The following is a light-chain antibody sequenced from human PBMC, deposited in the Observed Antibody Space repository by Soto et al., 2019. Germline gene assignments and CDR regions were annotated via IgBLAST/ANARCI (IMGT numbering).Light chain of an antibody. CDR1: QSIALS. J-gene: IGKJ5*01. Sequence: DIPMTQSPSSLSASVGDTVTMTCRASQSIALSVNRYQQKPGKARQLRIYVAFTLESGVPASFSGTGSGTEFTFTIRSLQPDDFPNYYCQQSFRSRITFGQGTRLE. V-gene: IGKV1-39*01. CDR2: VAF. CDR3: QQSFRSRIT.